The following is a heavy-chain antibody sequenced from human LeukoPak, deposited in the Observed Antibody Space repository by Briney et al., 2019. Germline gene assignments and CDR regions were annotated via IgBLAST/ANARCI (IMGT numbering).Heavy chain of an antibody. CDR1: GFTFSSYE. Sequence: GGSLRLSCAASGFTFSSYEMNWVRQAPGKGLEWVSYISSSGSTIYYADSVKGRFTISRDNAKNSLYLQMNSLRAEDTAVYYCARETPAAAYDYWGQGTLVTVSS. CDR3: ARETPAAAYDY. V-gene: IGHV3-48*03. D-gene: IGHD6-13*01. CDR2: ISSSGSTI. J-gene: IGHJ4*02.